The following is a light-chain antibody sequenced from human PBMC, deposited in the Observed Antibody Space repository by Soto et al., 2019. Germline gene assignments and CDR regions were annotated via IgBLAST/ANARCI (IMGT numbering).Light chain of an antibody. CDR2: WAS. Sequence: DIVMTQSPDSLAMSLGERATINCKSSQSVLSSSNNKNYLAWYQQKPGQPPKLFIYWASTRESGVPDRFSGSGSGTDFTLTISSLQAEDVAVYYCQQYYTAPVTFGGGTKVEI. V-gene: IGKV4-1*01. CDR3: QQYYTAPVT. CDR1: QSVLSSSNNKNY. J-gene: IGKJ4*01.